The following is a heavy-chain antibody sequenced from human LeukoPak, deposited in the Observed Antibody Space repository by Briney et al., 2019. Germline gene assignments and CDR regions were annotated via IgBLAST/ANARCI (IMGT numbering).Heavy chain of an antibody. CDR1: GDSFNSYY. V-gene: IGHV4-4*07. CDR2: IYNSGST. J-gene: IGHJ4*02. Sequence: SETLSLTCTVSGDSFNSYYWSWIRQPAGKGLEWIGLIYNSGSTNYNPSLKSRVTMSVDASKNQFSLKLGSVTAADTAVYYCARDFDSWGQGTLVTVSS. CDR3: ARDFDS.